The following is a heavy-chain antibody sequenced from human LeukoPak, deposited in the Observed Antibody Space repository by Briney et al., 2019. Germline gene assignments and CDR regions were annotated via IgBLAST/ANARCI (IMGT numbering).Heavy chain of an antibody. CDR2: VHLSGRI. CDR3: AREGGPYRPLDY. Sequence: SGPTLVKPSGTLSLTCGVSGGSISSINWWTWVRQPPGEGLEWIGEVHLSGRINYNPSLESRVTMSVDMSENHISLKLTSVTAADTAVYYCAREGGPYRPLDYSGQGTLVTVSS. V-gene: IGHV4-4*02. J-gene: IGHJ4*02. CDR1: GGSISSINW.